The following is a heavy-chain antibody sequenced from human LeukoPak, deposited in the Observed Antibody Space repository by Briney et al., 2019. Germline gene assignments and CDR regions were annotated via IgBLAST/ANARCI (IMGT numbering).Heavy chain of an antibody. CDR3: ARRYCSSTSSTLDY. CDR1: GFTFSSYE. Sequence: GGSQRLPCTASGFTFSSYEMNWVRQAPGKGLEWVSYISRGTTTIYYADSVKGRFTISRDNAKNSLYLQMNSLRAEDTAVYYCARRYCSSTSSTLDYSGGGTPLSVSS. V-gene: IGHV3-48*03. CDR2: ISRGTTTI. J-gene: IGHJ4*02. D-gene: IGHD2-2*01.